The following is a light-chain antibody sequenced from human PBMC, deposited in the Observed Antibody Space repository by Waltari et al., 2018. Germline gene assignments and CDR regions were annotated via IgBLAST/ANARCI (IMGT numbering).Light chain of an antibody. V-gene: IGKV1-9*01. CDR3: EHFNNYPLT. CDR2: AAS. J-gene: IGKJ4*01. Sequence: DIQLTQSPSLLSASVGDRFTITCRASQDISHYLGWYHLRPGKARKLLIYAASTLQGGVPSRFSGRGSGTDFTLTISSLQPEDFATYYCEHFNNYPLTFGGGTKVEIK. CDR1: QDISHY.